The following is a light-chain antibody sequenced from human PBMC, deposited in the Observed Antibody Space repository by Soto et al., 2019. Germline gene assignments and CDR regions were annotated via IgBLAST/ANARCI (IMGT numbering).Light chain of an antibody. Sequence: QSALTQPASVSGSPGQSITISCTGTSSDVGGYNFVSWYQRHPGKAPKLMIYDVSNRPSGVSNRFSGSKSVNTASLTISGLQAEDEAEYYCSSYTSSSTVFFGGGTQLTVL. CDR2: DVS. CDR1: SSDVGGYNF. V-gene: IGLV2-14*03. J-gene: IGLJ2*01. CDR3: SSYTSSSTVF.